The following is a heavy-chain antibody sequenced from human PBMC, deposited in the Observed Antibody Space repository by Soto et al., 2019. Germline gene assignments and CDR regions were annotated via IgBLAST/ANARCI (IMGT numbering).Heavy chain of an antibody. V-gene: IGHV4-59*01. CDR1: GGSISSYY. J-gene: IGHJ4*02. CDR3: AIVAGDYGDSYYFDY. Sequence: PSETLSLTCTVSGGSISSYYWSWIRQPPGKGLEWIGYIYYSGSTNYNPSLKSRVTISVDTSKNQFSLKLSSVTAADTAVYYCAIVAGDYGDSYYFDYWGQGTLVTVSS. D-gene: IGHD4-17*01. CDR2: IYYSGST.